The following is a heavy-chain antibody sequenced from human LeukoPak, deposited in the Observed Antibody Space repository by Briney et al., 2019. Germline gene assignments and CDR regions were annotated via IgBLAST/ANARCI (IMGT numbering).Heavy chain of an antibody. CDR1: GSTFTSYS. CDR2: IISSSSYI. CDR3: ARAVPDLHYDNYYYMDV. Sequence: PGGSLRPSCAAFGSTFTSYSMNWGRQAPGKGLEWVSSIISSSSYIYYAGSVKGRFTISRDNAKNSLYLQMNSLRAEATAVYYCARAVPDLHYDNYYYMDVWGKGTTVTVSS. D-gene: IGHD3-9*01. V-gene: IGHV3-21*01. J-gene: IGHJ6*03.